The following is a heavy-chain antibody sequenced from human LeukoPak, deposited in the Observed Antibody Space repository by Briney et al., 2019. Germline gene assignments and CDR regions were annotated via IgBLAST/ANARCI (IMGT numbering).Heavy chain of an antibody. D-gene: IGHD3-16*01. CDR3: AREGGLYEAWFDP. Sequence: SETLSLTCTVSGGSISSSSYYWGWIRQPPGKGLEWIGSIYYSGSTNYNPSLKSRVTISVDTSKNQFSLQLNSVTPEDTAVYYCAREGGLYEAWFDPWGQGTLVTVSS. CDR2: IYYSGST. V-gene: IGHV4-39*07. J-gene: IGHJ5*02. CDR1: GGSISSSSYY.